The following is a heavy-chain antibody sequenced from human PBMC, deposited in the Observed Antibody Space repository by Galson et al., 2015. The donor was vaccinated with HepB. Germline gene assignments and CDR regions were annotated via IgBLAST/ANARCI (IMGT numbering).Heavy chain of an antibody. D-gene: IGHD4-17*01. CDR2: IRGSGENT. CDR1: GFTFSSYA. J-gene: IGHJ5*02. Sequence: SLRLSCAASGFTFSSYAMSWVRQAPGKGLEWVSVIRGSGENTYYADSVKGRFTISRDNFKNTLYLQMNSLRAEDTAVYFCAKGPTTVTSPWVRPWGPGTLVPLSP. V-gene: IGHV3-23*01. CDR3: AKGPTTVTSPWVRP.